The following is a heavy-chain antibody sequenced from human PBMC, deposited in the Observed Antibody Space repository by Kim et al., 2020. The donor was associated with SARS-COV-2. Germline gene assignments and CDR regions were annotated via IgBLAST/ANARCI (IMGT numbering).Heavy chain of an antibody. CDR2: IIPILGIA. D-gene: IGHD3-9*01. J-gene: IGHJ5*02. CDR1: GGTFSSYA. CDR3: ARDRLVYDIYNWFDP. Sequence: SVKVSCKASGGTFSSYAISWVRQAPGQGLEWMGRIIPILGIANYAQKFQGRVTITADKSTSTAYMELSSLRSEDTTVYYCARDRLVYDIYNWFDPWGQGTLVTVSS. V-gene: IGHV1-69*04.